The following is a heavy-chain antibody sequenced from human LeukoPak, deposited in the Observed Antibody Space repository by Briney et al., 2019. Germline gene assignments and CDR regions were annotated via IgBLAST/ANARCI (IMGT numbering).Heavy chain of an antibody. CDR3: ARDRRDGYNSVDY. D-gene: IGHD5-12*01. J-gene: IGHJ4*02. CDR2: INHSGST. CDR1: GGSFSGYY. Sequence: SETLSLTCAVYGGSFSGYYWSWIRQPPGKGLERIGEINHSGSTNYNPSLKSRVTISVDTSKNQFSLKLSSVTAADTAVYYCARDRRDGYNSVDYWGQGTLVTVSS. V-gene: IGHV4-34*01.